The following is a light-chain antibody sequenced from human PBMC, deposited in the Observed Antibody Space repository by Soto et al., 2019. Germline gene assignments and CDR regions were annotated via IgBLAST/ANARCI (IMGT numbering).Light chain of an antibody. J-gene: IGKJ2*02. V-gene: IGKV3-11*01. CDR3: QQRSNWPRGT. CDR1: QSVGSY. Sequence: EIVLTQSPATLSLSPGERATLACRASQSVGSYLAWYQLKPGQAPRLLIHDASNRATGIPARFSGSGSGTDFTLTISSLEPEDSAVYYCQQRSNWPRGTFGQGTKLEIK. CDR2: DAS.